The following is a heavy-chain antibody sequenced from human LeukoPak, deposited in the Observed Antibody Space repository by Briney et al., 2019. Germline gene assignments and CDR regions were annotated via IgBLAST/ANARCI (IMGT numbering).Heavy chain of an antibody. V-gene: IGHV4-4*07. CDR1: GGSISGYF. CDR3: ARLQSGLGYFDP. J-gene: IGHJ5*02. D-gene: IGHD5-12*01. Sequence: SETLSLTCTVSGGSISGYFWTWIRQPAGKGLEWIGRMYSTGSNNYNPSLKSRVTMSVDTSKNQISLKLTSVTAADTAVYYCARLQSGLGYFDPWGQGTLVTVSS. CDR2: MYSTGSN.